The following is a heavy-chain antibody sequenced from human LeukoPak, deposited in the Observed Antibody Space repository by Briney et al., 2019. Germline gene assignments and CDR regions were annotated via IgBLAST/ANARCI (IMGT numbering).Heavy chain of an antibody. V-gene: IGHV3-30*02. J-gene: IGHJ4*02. Sequence: PGGSLRLSCVASGFTFRRDAMHWVRQAPGKGLEWVSFIRYDGISKYYVDSVKGRFTISRDNSKNTVYLQMNSLRVEDTAVYYCAKDWGETYTIDYWGQGTLVSVSS. D-gene: IGHD3-16*01. CDR3: AKDWGETYTIDY. CDR2: IRYDGISK. CDR1: GFTFRRDA.